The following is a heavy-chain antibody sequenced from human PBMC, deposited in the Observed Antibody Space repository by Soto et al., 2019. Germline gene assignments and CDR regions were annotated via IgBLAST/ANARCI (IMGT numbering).Heavy chain of an antibody. CDR1: GGTFSSYA. V-gene: IGHV1-69*13. Sequence: SVKVSCKASGGTFSSYAISWVRRAPGQGLEWMGGIIPIFGTANYAQKFQGRVTITADESTSTAYMELSSLRSEDTAVYYCAREPRSSSISVRLYYYYGIDAWGQGTTVTVSS. CDR3: AREPRSSSISVRLYYYYGIDA. CDR2: IIPIFGTA. J-gene: IGHJ6*02. D-gene: IGHD6-6*01.